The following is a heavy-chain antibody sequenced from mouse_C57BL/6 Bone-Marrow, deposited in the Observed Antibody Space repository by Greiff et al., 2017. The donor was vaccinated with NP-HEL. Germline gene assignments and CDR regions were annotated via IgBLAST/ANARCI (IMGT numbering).Heavy chain of an antibody. V-gene: IGHV1-69*01. CDR1: GYTFTSYW. CDR2: IDPSDSYT. CDR3: ARSNWEPWFAY. Sequence: QVQLQQPGAELVMPGASVKLSCKASGYTFTSYWMHWVKQRPGQGLEWIGEIDPSDSYTNYNQKFKGKSTLTVEKSSSTAYMQLSSLTSEDSAVYYCARSNWEPWFAYWGQGTLVTVSA. D-gene: IGHD4-1*01. J-gene: IGHJ3*01.